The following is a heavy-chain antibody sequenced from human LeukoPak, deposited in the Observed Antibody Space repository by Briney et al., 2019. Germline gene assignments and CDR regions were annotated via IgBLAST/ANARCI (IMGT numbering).Heavy chain of an antibody. CDR1: GFTFSSYS. CDR3: ARSYNYYDY. J-gene: IGHJ4*02. Sequence: GGSLRLSCAASGFTFSSYSMNWVRQAPGKGLEWVSYISSSSSTIYYADSVKGRFTISRDNAKNSLYLQMNSLRAEDTAMYYCARSYNYYDYWGQGTLVTVSS. V-gene: IGHV3-48*04. CDR2: ISSSSSTI. D-gene: IGHD1-14*01.